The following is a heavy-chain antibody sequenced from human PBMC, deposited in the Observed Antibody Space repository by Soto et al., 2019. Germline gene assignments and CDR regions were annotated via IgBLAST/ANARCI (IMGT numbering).Heavy chain of an antibody. CDR2: ISSNGGST. Sequence: PGGSLRLSCAASGFTFTSYAMHWVRQAPGKGLEYVSAISSNGGSTYYADSVKGRFTISRDNSKNTLYLQMNSLRAEDTAVYYCARVGYYDSSGYPVDYWGQGTLVTVSS. J-gene: IGHJ4*02. D-gene: IGHD3-22*01. V-gene: IGHV3-64*04. CDR3: ARVGYYDSSGYPVDY. CDR1: GFTFTSYA.